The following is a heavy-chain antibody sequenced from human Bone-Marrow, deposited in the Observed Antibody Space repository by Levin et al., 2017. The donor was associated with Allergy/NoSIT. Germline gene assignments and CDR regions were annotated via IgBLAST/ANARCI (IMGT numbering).Heavy chain of an antibody. CDR2: INTLGTTT. J-gene: IGHJ4*02. CDR3: ARDKVFDFWSPRLDS. CDR1: GFVFSDYY. D-gene: IGHD3-3*01. V-gene: IGHV3-11*01. Sequence: PGESLKISCAGSGFVFSDYYMAWIRQAPGKGLEWVSYINTLGTTTYYADSVKGRFTISRDNGRNSLYLQMNSLRAEDTGVYYCARDKVFDFWSPRLDSWGQGTLVSVSS.